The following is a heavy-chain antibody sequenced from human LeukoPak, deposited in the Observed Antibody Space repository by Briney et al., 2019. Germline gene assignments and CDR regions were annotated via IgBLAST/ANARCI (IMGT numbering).Heavy chain of an antibody. CDR3: ARDRDWGCSYCSY. V-gene: IGHV3-33*01. Sequence: AGSLRLSCAASGFTFSSYGMHWVRQAPGKGLEWVAVIWFDGSNKYYADSVKGRFTISRDNSKNTLYLQMNSLRAEDTAVYYCARDRDWGCSYCSYWGQGTLVTVSS. CDR1: GFTFSSYG. J-gene: IGHJ4*02. CDR2: IWFDGSNK. D-gene: IGHD7-27*01.